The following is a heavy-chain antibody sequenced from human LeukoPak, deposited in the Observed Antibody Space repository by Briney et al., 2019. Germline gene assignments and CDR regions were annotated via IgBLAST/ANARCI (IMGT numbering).Heavy chain of an antibody. J-gene: IGHJ4*02. CDR2: ISYDGNKK. CDR3: AKDISGSYSVDY. Sequence: GGSLRPSCAASGFTFSNYAMHWARQAPGKGLDWVAFISYDGNKKYYADSVKGRFTLSRDNSKNTLYLQMNSLRAEDTAVYFCAKDISGSYSVDYWGQGTLVTVSS. V-gene: IGHV3-30-3*01. D-gene: IGHD1-26*01. CDR1: GFTFSNYA.